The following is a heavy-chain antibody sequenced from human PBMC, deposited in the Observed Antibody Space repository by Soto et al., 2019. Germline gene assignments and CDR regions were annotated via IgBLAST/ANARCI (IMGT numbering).Heavy chain of an antibody. V-gene: IGHV1-69*13. CDR1: GGTFSSYA. CDR2: IIPIFGTA. J-gene: IGHJ6*02. D-gene: IGHD3-3*01. CDR3: ARAAPRITIFGVVGPYGMDV. Sequence: ASVKVSCKASGGTFSSYAISWVRQAPGQGLEWMGGIIPIFGTANYAQKFQGRVTITADESTSTAYMELSSLRSEDTAVYYCARAAPRITIFGVVGPYGMDVWGQGTTATVSS.